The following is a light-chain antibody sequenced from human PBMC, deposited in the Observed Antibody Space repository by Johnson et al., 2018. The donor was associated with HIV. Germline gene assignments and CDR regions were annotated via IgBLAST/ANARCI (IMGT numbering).Light chain of an antibody. CDR1: SFNIGNNY. J-gene: IGLJ1*01. V-gene: IGLV1-51*02. CDR2: ENN. CDR3: GTWDSSLSAGV. Sequence: QSVLTQPPSVSAAPGQTVTISCSGSSFNIGNNYVSWFQHLPGTAPKLLIYENNKRPSGIPDRFSASKFGTSATLGITGLQTGDEADYYCGTWDSSLSAGVFGTGTKVTVL.